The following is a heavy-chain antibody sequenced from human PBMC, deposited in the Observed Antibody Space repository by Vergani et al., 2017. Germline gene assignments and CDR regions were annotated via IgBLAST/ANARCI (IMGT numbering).Heavy chain of an antibody. CDR3: ARDQYCSGGSCYPYFDY. V-gene: IGHV1-2*02. J-gene: IGHJ4*02. Sequence: QVQLVQSGAEVKKPGASVKVSCKASGYSLTGYYIHWVRQAPGQGLEWVGWINPNNGGTNYAQKFQGRVTMSRDTSISTVYMELSSLRSDDTAVYYCARDQYCSGGSCYPYFDYWGQGTLVTVSS. D-gene: IGHD2-15*01. CDR2: INPNNGGT. CDR1: GYSLTGYY.